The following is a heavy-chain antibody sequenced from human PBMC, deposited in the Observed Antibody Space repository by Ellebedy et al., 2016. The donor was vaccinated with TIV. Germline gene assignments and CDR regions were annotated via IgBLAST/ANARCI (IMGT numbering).Heavy chain of an antibody. V-gene: IGHV3-30-3*01. Sequence: GGSLRLSCAASGFTFSSYAMHWVRQAPGKGLEWVAVISYDGSNKYYADSVKGRFTISRDNSKNTLYLQMNSLRAEDTAVYYCARVRAEAENGGHRRYYLDYWGQGTLVTVSP. CDR2: ISYDGSNK. CDR1: GFTFSSYA. D-gene: IGHD3-16*01. CDR3: ARVRAEAENGGHRRYYLDY. J-gene: IGHJ4*02.